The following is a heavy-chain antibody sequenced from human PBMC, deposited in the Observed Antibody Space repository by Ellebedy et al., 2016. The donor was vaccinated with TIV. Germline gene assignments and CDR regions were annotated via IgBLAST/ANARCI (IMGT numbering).Heavy chain of an antibody. CDR3: ASRRDGYNYFDY. D-gene: IGHD5-24*01. V-gene: IGHV3-53*01. CDR2: IYSGGDT. CDR1: GFTVSSKY. J-gene: IGHJ4*02. Sequence: GGSLRLSCAASGFTVSSKYMSWVRQAPGKGLEWVSVIYSGGDTYYADSVKGRFTISRDNSKNTLYLQMNSLRAEDTAVYYCASRRDGYNYFDYWGQGTLVTVSP.